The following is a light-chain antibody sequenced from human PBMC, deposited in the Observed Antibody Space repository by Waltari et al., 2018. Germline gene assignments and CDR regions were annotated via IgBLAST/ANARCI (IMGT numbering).Light chain of an antibody. CDR3: QQYHSYPPT. Sequence: DIQMTQSPSSLAASVGDRVTITCRASQDINNYLAWFQQKLGKAPTSLIYGASTLQSGVSSNLSRSGSGTDFTLTISNLQPEDCAIYYCQQYHSYPPTFGGGTKVEIK. V-gene: IGKV1-16*02. CDR1: QDINNY. CDR2: GAS. J-gene: IGKJ4*01.